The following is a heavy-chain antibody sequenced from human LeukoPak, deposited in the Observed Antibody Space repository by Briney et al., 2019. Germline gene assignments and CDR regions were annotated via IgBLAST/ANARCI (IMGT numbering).Heavy chain of an antibody. CDR3: AREYYYDSSDQYDAFDI. CDR1: GGSISSYY. J-gene: IGHJ3*02. CDR2: IYYSGST. Sequence: PSETLSLTCTVSGGSISSYYWSWIRQPPGKGLEWIGYIYYSGSTNYNPSLKSRVTISVDTSKNQFSLKLSSVTAADTAVYYCAREYYYDSSDQYDAFDIWGQGTMVTVSS. D-gene: IGHD3-22*01. V-gene: IGHV4-59*01.